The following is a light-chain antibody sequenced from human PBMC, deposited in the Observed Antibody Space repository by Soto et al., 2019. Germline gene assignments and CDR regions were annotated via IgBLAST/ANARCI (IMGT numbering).Light chain of an antibody. CDR3: QHLNSDSYA. V-gene: IGKV1-9*01. Sequence: DIQLTQSPSFLSASVGDRVTITCRASQGISTYLAWYLQRPGKAPKLLLYGASTCQSRVPSRFSGSGAGKEFPLTISSLHPEDFVTYCCQHLNSDSYAFGQGTRLEIK. CDR2: GAS. J-gene: IGKJ2*01. CDR1: QGISTY.